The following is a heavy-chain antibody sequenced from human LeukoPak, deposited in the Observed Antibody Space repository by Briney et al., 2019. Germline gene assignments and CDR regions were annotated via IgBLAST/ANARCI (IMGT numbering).Heavy chain of an antibody. CDR1: GFTFSSYW. J-gene: IGHJ3*02. Sequence: GGSLRLSCGASGFTFSSYWMHWVRQAPGKGLVWVSRINNDGSSTSYADSVQGRFTISRDNAKNTLYLQMNSLRAEDTAVYYCAYYDILTGYAFDIWGQGTMVTVSS. V-gene: IGHV3-74*01. CDR2: INNDGSST. D-gene: IGHD3-9*01. CDR3: AYYDILTGYAFDI.